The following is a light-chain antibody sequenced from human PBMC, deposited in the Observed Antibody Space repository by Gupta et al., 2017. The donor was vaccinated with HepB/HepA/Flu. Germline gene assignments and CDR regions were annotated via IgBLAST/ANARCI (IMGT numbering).Light chain of an antibody. J-gene: IGKJ5*01. CDR2: AAS. CDR1: QSASSY. CDR3: QQGSPLPT. V-gene: IGKV3-11*01. Sequence: EIVLTQSPATLSLSPGERATLSCRASQSASSYLAWYQQKPGQAPRLLIYAASNRATGSPDRFSGSGPGTDFTLTSSRRETEDCAVYYGQQGSPLPTFGQGTLMEIK.